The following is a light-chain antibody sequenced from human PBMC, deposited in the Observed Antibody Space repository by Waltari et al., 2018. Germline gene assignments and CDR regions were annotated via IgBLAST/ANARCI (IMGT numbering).Light chain of an antibody. Sequence: EIVLTQSPGTLSLSPGERATLSCRASQSVGRTLAWYQQKPGQAPRLLMYGASSTATGTPDRFSGSGAGTDFSLTISRLEPEDFAVYYCQHYVRLPATFGQGTKVEIK. CDR2: GAS. J-gene: IGKJ1*01. CDR3: QHYVRLPAT. V-gene: IGKV3-20*01. CDR1: QSVGRT.